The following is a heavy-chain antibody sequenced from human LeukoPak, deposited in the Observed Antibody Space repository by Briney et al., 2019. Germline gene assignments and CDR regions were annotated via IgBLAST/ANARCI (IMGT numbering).Heavy chain of an antibody. CDR2: ISWDGGST. D-gene: IGHD6-13*01. Sequence: GGSLRLSCAASGFTFDDYAMHWVRQAPGKGLEWVSLISWDGGSTYYADSVKGRFTISRDNSKNSLYLQMNSLRAEDTALYYCAKSLYSSSWNYYYYYMDVWGKGTTVTVSS. CDR1: GFTFDDYA. CDR3: AKSLYSSSWNYYYYYMDV. V-gene: IGHV3-43D*03. J-gene: IGHJ6*03.